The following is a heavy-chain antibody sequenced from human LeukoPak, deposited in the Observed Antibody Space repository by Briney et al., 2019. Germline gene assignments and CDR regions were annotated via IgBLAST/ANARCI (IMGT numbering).Heavy chain of an antibody. CDR1: GFTFSRYN. CDR3: ARDFLPEDY. CDR2: ISSGSSTI. V-gene: IGHV3-48*02. Sequence: GGSLRLSCAASGFTFSRYNMNWVRQTPGKGLEWVSYISSGSSTIYYADSVKGRFTISRDNAKNSLFLQMNSLRDEDTAVYYCARDFLPEDYWGQGTLVTVSS. D-gene: IGHD1-14*01. J-gene: IGHJ4*02.